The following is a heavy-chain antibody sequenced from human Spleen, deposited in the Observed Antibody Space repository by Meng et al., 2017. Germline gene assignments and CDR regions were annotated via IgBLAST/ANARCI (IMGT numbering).Heavy chain of an antibody. CDR2: INPKSGDT. CDR1: GYTFTAYY. Sequence: QVQRGQSGAELKKPGASVKVSCKPSGYTFTAYYIHWVRQAPGQGLEWMGRINPKSGDTHYAQRFQGRVTMTGDTSISTAYMELSGLRSDDTAMYYCARDEDISAAGKLFGDYWGQGTLVTVSS. CDR3: ARDEDISAAGKLFGDY. D-gene: IGHD6-13*01. V-gene: IGHV1-2*06. J-gene: IGHJ4*02.